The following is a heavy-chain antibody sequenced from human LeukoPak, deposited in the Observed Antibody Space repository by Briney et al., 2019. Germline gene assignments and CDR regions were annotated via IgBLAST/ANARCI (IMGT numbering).Heavy chain of an antibody. Sequence: ASVKVSCKASGYTFTSYGISWVRQAPGQGLEWMGWISAYNGNTNYAQKLQGRVTMTTDTSTSTAYMELRSLRSDDAAVYYCARGGSDPPPFYYYGTDVWGQGTTVTVSS. CDR2: ISAYNGNT. D-gene: IGHD1-26*01. CDR1: GYTFTSYG. CDR3: ARGGSDPPPFYYYGTDV. V-gene: IGHV1-18*01. J-gene: IGHJ6*02.